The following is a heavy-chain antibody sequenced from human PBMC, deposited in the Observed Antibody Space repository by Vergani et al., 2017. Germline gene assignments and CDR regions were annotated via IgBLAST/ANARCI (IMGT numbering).Heavy chain of an antibody. CDR2: INSDGSST. J-gene: IGHJ5*02. CDR1: GFTFSSYA. Sequence: EVQLLESGGGLVQPGGSLRLSCAASGFTFSSYAMSWVRQAPGKGLEWVSRINSDGSSTSYADSVKGRFTISRDNAKNTLYLQMNSLRAEDTAVYYCARRGLGYCSGGSCYNWFDPWGQGTLVTVSS. V-gene: IGHV3-74*02. D-gene: IGHD2-15*01. CDR3: ARRGLGYCSGGSCYNWFDP.